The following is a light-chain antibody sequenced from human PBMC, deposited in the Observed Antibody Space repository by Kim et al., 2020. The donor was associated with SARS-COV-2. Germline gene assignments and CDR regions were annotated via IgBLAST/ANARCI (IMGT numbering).Light chain of an antibody. CDR1: SLRTYY. V-gene: IGLV3-19*01. CDR3: NSRDKSGDRVV. J-gene: IGLJ2*01. CDR2: GKN. Sequence: SSELTQDPAVSVALGQTVRITCQGDSLRTYYASWYQQKPGQAPILVIYGKNNRPSGIPDRFSGSSSGNTASVTVTGAQAVDEADYYCNSRDKSGDRVVFGGGTQLTVL.